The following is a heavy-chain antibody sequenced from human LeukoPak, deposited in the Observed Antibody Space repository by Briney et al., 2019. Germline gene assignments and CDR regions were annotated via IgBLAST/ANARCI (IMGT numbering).Heavy chain of an antibody. D-gene: IGHD4-17*01. Sequence: PSETLSLTCAVSGGSISSGGYSWSWIRQPPGKGLEWIGRIYTSGTTHYNPSLKSRVTMSVDTSKNQFPLKLSSVTAADTAVYYCARLSTVTTSFDYWGQGTLGTVSS. CDR1: GGSISSGGYS. V-gene: IGHV4-30-4*07. CDR3: ARLSTVTTSFDY. J-gene: IGHJ4*02. CDR2: IYTSGTT.